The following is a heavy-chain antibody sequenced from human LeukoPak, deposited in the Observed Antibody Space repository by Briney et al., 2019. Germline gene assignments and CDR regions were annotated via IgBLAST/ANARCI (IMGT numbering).Heavy chain of an antibody. Sequence: PSGTLSLTCAVSGGSISSSNWWSWVRQPPGKGLEWIGEIYHSGSTNYNPSLKSRVTISVDESKNQFSQKLSSVTAADTAVYYCARTVVTRDAFDIWGQGTMVTVSS. CDR1: GGSISSSNW. J-gene: IGHJ3*02. CDR3: ARTVVTRDAFDI. CDR2: IYHSGST. V-gene: IGHV4-4*02. D-gene: IGHD4-23*01.